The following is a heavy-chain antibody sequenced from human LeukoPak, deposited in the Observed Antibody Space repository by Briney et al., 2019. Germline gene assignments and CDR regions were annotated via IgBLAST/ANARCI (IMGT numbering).Heavy chain of an antibody. D-gene: IGHD3-10*01. J-gene: IGHJ6*02. Sequence: SETLSLTCAVYGGSFSGYYWSWIRQPPGKGLEWIGEINHSGSTNYNPSLKSRVTISVDTSKNQFSLKLSSVTAADTAVYYCARGRFGSGSYSYYYSYGMDVWGQGTTVTVSS. CDR1: GGSFSGYY. V-gene: IGHV4-34*01. CDR2: INHSGST. CDR3: ARGRFGSGSYSYYYSYGMDV.